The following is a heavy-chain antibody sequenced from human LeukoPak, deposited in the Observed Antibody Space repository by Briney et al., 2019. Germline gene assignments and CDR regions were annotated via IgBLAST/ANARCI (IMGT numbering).Heavy chain of an antibody. V-gene: IGHV4-39*01. CDR1: GGSSSCSNSY. J-gene: IGHJ5*02. CDR3: ATHVRGGNGFDP. CDR2: VSHSGTI. D-gene: IGHD4-23*01. Sequence: SETLSLTCIVSGGSSSCSNSYWDWIRQLPGRALEWIADVSHSGTINYNPSLRTRVTISADTSKNQFSLKLNSVTSADTAVYYCATHVRGGNGFDPWGQGTLVTVSS.